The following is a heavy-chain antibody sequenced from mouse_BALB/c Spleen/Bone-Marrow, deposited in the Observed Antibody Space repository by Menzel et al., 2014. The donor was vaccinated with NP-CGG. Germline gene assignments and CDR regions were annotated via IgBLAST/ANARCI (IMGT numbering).Heavy chain of an antibody. CDR2: IYPGDGDT. V-gene: IGHV1-80*01. CDR3: ARGLRAY. CDR1: GYAFSTYW. J-gene: IGHJ3*01. Sequence: QVQLQQSGAELVRPGSSVKISCEASGYAFSTYWMNWVKQRPGQGLEGIGQIYPGDGDTNYNGKFKGKATLTADKSSTTAYMQLSSLTSEDSAIYCCARGLRAYWGQGTLVTVSA.